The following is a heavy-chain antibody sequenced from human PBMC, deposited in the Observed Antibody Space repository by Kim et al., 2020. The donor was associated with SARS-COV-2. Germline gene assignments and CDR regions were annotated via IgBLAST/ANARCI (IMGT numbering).Heavy chain of an antibody. J-gene: IGHJ4*02. V-gene: IGHV3-7*03. D-gene: IGHD3-10*01. Sequence: GGSLRLSCAASGFTFSNYWMNWVRQAPGKGLEWVANIKQDGSQKSYMDSVKGRLTISRDNAKNSLYLQMNSLRAEDTAVYYCTTAIRGATGYWGQGTLVTVSS. CDR2: IKQDGSQK. CDR3: TTAIRGATGY. CDR1: GFTFSNYW.